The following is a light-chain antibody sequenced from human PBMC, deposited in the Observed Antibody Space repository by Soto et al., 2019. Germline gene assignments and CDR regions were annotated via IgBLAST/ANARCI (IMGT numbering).Light chain of an antibody. CDR1: QSVSGN. V-gene: IGKV3-15*01. CDR3: QQYNDWPPLT. CDR2: GAS. Sequence: EIVMTQSPASLSVSPGERATLSYRASQSVSGNLAWYQQKPGQAPRLLIYGASTRATGIPARFSGSGSGTEFTLTITSLQSEDFAVYYCQQYNDWPPLTFGGGTKVEIK. J-gene: IGKJ4*01.